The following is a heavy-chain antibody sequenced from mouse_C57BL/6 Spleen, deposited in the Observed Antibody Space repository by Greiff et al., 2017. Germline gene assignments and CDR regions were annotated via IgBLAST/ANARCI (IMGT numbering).Heavy chain of an antibody. CDR3: ARYNDGAMDY. CDR1: GFTFTDYY. CDR2: IRNKANGYTT. J-gene: IGHJ4*01. D-gene: IGHD2-12*01. V-gene: IGHV7-3*01. Sequence: EVKLVESGGGLVQPGGSLSLSCAASGFTFTDYYMSWVRQPPGKALEWLGFIRNKANGYTTEYSASVKGRFTISRDNSQSILYLQMNALRAEDSATYYCARYNDGAMDYWGQGTSVTVSS.